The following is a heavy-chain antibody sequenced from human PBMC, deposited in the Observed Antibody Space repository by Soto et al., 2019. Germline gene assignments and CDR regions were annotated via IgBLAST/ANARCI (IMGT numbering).Heavy chain of an antibody. D-gene: IGHD1-26*01. CDR2: FDPEDGEA. J-gene: IGHJ4*02. Sequence: QVQLVQAGAEVKPPGASEKVSCKVSGDTLTDLSIHWVRQSPGKGLECMGGFDPEDGEAFYAQNFQGRDTMTEDTSTDTSYTELSRLRSEYTAIYYCALAYSGTYYGYFESWGQGTLVTVSA. CDR1: GDTLTDLS. CDR3: ALAYSGTYYGYFES. V-gene: IGHV1-24*01.